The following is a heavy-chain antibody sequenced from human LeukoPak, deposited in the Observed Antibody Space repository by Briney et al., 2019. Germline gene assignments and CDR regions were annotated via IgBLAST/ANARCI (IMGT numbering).Heavy chain of an antibody. CDR2: IYYSGNT. V-gene: IGHV4-31*03. Sequence: SETLSLTCTVSGGSISSGGYYWSWIRQHPGKGLEWIGYIYYSGNTFYNPSLKSRVTISVDTSKNQFSLKLSSVTAADTAVYYCARDGPDYDGDYWGQGTLVTVSS. CDR3: ARDGPDYDGDY. CDR1: GGSISSGGYY. J-gene: IGHJ4*02. D-gene: IGHD3-22*01.